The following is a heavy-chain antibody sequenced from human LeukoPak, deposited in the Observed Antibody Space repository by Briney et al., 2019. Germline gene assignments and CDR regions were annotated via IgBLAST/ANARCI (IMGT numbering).Heavy chain of an antibody. CDR2: ISGSGGST. CDR1: GFTFSSYA. CDR3: AKDFSDTAMVSFLDY. Sequence: PGGALRLSCAASGFTFSSYAMSWVRQAPGKGLEGVSAISGSGGSTYYADSVKGRFTISRDNSKNTVYLQMNSLRAEDTVVYYCAKDFSDTAMVSFLDYWGQGTLVTVSS. V-gene: IGHV3-23*01. J-gene: IGHJ4*02. D-gene: IGHD5-18*01.